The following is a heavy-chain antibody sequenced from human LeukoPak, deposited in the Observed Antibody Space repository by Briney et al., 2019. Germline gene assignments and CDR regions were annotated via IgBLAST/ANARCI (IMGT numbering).Heavy chain of an antibody. CDR1: GGSISSYY. Sequence: SETLSLTCTVSGGSISSYYWSWIRQPPGKGLEWIGYIYYSGSTNYNPSLRSRVTMSVDTSKNQFSLKLSSVTAADTAVYYCARDRLRVGATFYYNGTDVWGQGTTVTVSS. CDR2: IYYSGST. J-gene: IGHJ6*02. V-gene: IGHV4-59*01. CDR3: ARDRLRVGATFYYNGTDV. D-gene: IGHD1-26*01.